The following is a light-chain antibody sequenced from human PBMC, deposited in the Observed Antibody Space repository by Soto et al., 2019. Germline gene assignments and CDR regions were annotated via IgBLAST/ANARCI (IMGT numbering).Light chain of an antibody. CDR1: SSDVGGYNY. CDR2: EVS. CDR3: SSYPGSTVV. V-gene: IGLV2-8*01. Sequence: QSALTQPPSASGSPGQSVTISCTGTSSDVGGYNYVSWYQQHPGKAPKLMIYEVSKRPSGVPDRFSGSKSSNTASLTVSGLQAEDEADYYCSSYPGSTVVFGGGTKRTVL. J-gene: IGLJ2*01.